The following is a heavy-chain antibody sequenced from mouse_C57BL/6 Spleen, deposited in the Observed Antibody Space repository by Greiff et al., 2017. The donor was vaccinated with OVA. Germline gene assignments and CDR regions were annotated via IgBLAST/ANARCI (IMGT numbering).Heavy chain of an antibody. D-gene: IGHD3-2*02. CDR2: ISDGGSYT. CDR3: ARDGDSSGYLWFAY. Sequence: EVHLVESGGGLVKPGGSLKLSCAASGFTFSSYAMSWVRQTPEKRLEWVATISDGGSYTYYPDNVKGRFTISRDNAKNNLYLQMSHLKAEDTAMYYCARDGDSSGYLWFAYWGQGTLVTVSA. J-gene: IGHJ3*01. V-gene: IGHV5-4*01. CDR1: GFTFSSYA.